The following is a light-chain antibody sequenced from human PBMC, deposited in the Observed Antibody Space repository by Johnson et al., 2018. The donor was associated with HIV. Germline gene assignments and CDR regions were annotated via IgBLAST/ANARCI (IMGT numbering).Light chain of an antibody. J-gene: IGLJ1*01. CDR2: ENK. CDR3: ATWDRSLTIGGV. Sequence: QSVLTQSPSVSAAPGQMVSISCSGSSSNIGKNYVSWYQQFPGTAPKLLIHENKKRPSGIPDRFSGSKSGTSATLCITGLQTGDEADYYCATWDRSLTIGGVFGTGTKVTVL. V-gene: IGLV1-51*02. CDR1: SSNIGKNY.